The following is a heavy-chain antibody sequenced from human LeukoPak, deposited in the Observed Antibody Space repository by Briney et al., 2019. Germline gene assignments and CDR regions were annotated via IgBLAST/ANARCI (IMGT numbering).Heavy chain of an antibody. V-gene: IGHV3-74*01. J-gene: IGHJ1*01. Sequence: GGSLRLSCAASGLTFSKSWMHWVRQAPGKGLVWVSRINNDGSSTTYAGSVKGRFTISRDNAKNMVYLQMNSLRVEDPAIYYCARVYGLGMNEYYQYWGQGTLVTVPS. CDR1: GLTFSKSW. CDR3: ARVYGLGMNEYYQY. D-gene: IGHD3-10*01. CDR2: INNDGSST.